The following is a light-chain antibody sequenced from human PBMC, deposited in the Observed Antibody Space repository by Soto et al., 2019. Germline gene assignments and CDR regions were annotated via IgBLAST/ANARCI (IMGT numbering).Light chain of an antibody. CDR3: QQYNRYSWT. J-gene: IGKJ1*01. CDR2: KAS. V-gene: IGKV1-5*03. CDR1: QSISSW. Sequence: DILMTQSPSTLSASVGDRVTITCRASQSISSWLAWYQQKPGKAPKLLIYKASNLESGVPSRFSGSGSGTELTLTISSLQPDDFATYYCQQYNRYSWTFGQGTKVEI.